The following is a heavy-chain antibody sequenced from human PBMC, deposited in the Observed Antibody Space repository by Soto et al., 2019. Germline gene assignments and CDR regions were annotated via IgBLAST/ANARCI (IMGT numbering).Heavy chain of an antibody. CDR1: GFTFSSYS. CDR2: ISSSSSTI. J-gene: IGHJ6*02. CDR3: ARELVLELLLLDKHYYYYGMDV. D-gene: IGHD1-7*01. Sequence: EVQLVESGGGLVQPGGSLRLSCAASGFTFSSYSMNWVRQAPGKGLEWVSYISSSSSTIYYADSVKGRFTISRDNAKNXXYXQXXSLRDEDTAVYYCARELVLELLLLDKHYYYYGMDVWGQGTTVTVSS. V-gene: IGHV3-48*02.